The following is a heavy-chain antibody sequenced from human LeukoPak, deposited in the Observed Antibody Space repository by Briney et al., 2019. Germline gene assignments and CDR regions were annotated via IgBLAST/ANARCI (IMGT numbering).Heavy chain of an antibody. CDR3: ARVYGSGSRYKVGAFDI. CDR1: GYTFTSYY. Sequence: ASVKVSCKASGYTFTSYYMHWVRRAPGQGLEWMGIINPSGGSTSYAQKFQGRVTMTRDTSTSTVYMELSSLRSEDTAVYYCARVYGSGSRYKVGAFDIWGQGTMVTVSS. CDR2: INPSGGST. D-gene: IGHD3-10*01. V-gene: IGHV1-46*01. J-gene: IGHJ3*02.